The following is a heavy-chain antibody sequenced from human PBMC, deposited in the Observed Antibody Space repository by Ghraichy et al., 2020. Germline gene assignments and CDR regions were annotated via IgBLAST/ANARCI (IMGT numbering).Heavy chain of an antibody. CDR2: INHSGST. Sequence: SQTLSLTCAVYGGSFSGYYWSWIRQPPGKGLEWIGEINHSGSTNYNPSLKSRVTISVDTSKNQFSLKLSSVTAADTAVYYCARGPERRSARYDFWSGYYIKPYYYGMDVWGQGTTVTVSS. CDR3: ARGPERRSARYDFWSGYYIKPYYYGMDV. D-gene: IGHD3-3*01. V-gene: IGHV4-34*01. CDR1: GGSFSGYY. J-gene: IGHJ6*02.